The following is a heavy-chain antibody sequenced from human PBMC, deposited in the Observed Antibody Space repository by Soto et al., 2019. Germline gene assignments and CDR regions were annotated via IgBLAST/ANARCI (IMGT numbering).Heavy chain of an antibody. D-gene: IGHD4-17*01. V-gene: IGHV3-7*03. CDR3: ARAPTTVTTPFDY. Sequence: HPGGSLRLSCAASGFTFSSYWMSWVRQAPGKGLEWVANIKQDGSEKYYVDSVKGRFTISRDNAKNSLYLQMNSLRAEDTAVYYCARAPTTVTTPFDYWGQGTLVTVSS. J-gene: IGHJ4*02. CDR2: IKQDGSEK. CDR1: GFTFSSYW.